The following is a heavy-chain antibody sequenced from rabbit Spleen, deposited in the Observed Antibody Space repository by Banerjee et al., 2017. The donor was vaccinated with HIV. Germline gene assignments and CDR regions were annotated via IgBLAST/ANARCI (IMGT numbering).Heavy chain of an antibody. Sequence: QEQLVESGGGLVQPGGSLTLTCKASGFSFNSGYDMCWVRQAPGKGLELIACIYGGSSGSSYYASWAKGRFTISKTSSTTVTLQMTSLTAADTATYFCAGRGSAYGYAYGLWGPGTLVTVS. D-gene: IGHD6-1*01. J-gene: IGHJ4*01. CDR3: AGRGSAYGYAYGL. V-gene: IGHV1S45*01. CDR2: IYGGSSGSS. CDR1: GFSFNSGYD.